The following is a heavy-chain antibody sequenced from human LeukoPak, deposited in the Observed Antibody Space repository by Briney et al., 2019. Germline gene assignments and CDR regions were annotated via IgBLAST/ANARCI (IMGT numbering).Heavy chain of an antibody. Sequence: GSLRLSCAASGFTFSSYEMNWVRQPPGKGLEWIGEIDHSGSTNYNSSLKSRVTLSVDTSKNQFSLKLNSVTAADTAVYYCTRGPGGSNNYYDAFDIWGQGTMVTVSS. CDR2: IDHSGST. CDR3: TRGPGGSNNYYDAFDI. CDR1: GFTFSSYE. V-gene: IGHV4-34*01. D-gene: IGHD3-10*01. J-gene: IGHJ3*02.